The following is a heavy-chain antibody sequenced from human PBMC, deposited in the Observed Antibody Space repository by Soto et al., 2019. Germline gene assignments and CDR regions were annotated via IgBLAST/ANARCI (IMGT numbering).Heavy chain of an antibody. CDR1: GFTFSDCY. V-gene: IGHV3-11*06. CDR2: ISSSSSYT. CDR3: ARVGRGDYGVGFDY. D-gene: IGHD4-17*01. J-gene: IGHJ4*02. Sequence: KAGGSLRLSCAAAGFTFSDCYMSWIRQAPGKGLEWVSYISSSSSYTNYADSVKGRFTISRDNAKNSLYLQMNSLRAEDTAVYYSARVGRGDYGVGFDYWGQGTLVTVSS.